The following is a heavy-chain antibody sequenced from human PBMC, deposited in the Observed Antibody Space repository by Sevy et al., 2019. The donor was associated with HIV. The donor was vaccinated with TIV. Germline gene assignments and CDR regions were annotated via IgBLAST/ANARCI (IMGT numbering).Heavy chain of an antibody. CDR3: ARDRAYYYYGMDV. CDR1: GGSISSSSYY. Sequence: SETLSLTCTVSGGSISSSSYYWGWIRQPPGKGLEWIGSIYYSGSTYYNPSLKSRVTISVDTSKNQFSLKLSSVTAADTAVYYCARDRAYYYYGMDVWRQGTTVTVSS. V-gene: IGHV4-39*01. J-gene: IGHJ6*02. CDR2: IYYSGST.